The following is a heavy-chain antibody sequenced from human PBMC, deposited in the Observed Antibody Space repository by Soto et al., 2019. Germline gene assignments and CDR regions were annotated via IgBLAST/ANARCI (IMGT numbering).Heavy chain of an antibody. V-gene: IGHV1-3*01. J-gene: IGHJ6*02. CDR1: GYNVTSYA. CDR2: INAGNGNT. CDR3: ARDPAYYYDSSGYRGYYYYGMDV. D-gene: IGHD3-22*01. Sequence: ASVTVSYTASGYNVTSYAIDYVRQAPVQRLEWMGWINAGNGNTKYSQKFQGRVTITRDTSASTAYMELSSLRSEDTAVYYCARDPAYYYDSSGYRGYYYYGMDVWGQGTTVTVS.